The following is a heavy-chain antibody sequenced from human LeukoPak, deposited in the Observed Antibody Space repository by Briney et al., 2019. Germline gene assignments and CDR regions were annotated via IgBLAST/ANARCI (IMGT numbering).Heavy chain of an antibody. Sequence: SETLSLTCTVSGGSISSYYWSWIRQPPGKGLEWIGYIYYSGSTNYNPSLKSRVTISVDTSKNQFSLKLSSVTAADTAVYYCAHSIAAAGTAYFDYWGQGTLVTVS. J-gene: IGHJ4*02. D-gene: IGHD6-13*01. CDR2: IYYSGST. CDR3: AHSIAAAGTAYFDY. V-gene: IGHV4-59*08. CDR1: GGSISSYY.